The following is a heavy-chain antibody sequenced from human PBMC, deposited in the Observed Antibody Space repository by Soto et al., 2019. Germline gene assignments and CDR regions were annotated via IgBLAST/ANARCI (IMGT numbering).Heavy chain of an antibody. D-gene: IGHD2-2*02. CDR1: GYSFTNYW. J-gene: IGHJ4*02. Sequence: GESVKISCKGSGYSFTNYWIGWVRQMPGKGLEWMGIIYPGDSNTRYSPSFQGQVTISADKSISTAYLQWSSLKASDTAMYYCARQGYCSSTACYTVDYWGQGTLVTVSS. CDR3: ARQGYCSSTACYTVDY. CDR2: IYPGDSNT. V-gene: IGHV5-51*01.